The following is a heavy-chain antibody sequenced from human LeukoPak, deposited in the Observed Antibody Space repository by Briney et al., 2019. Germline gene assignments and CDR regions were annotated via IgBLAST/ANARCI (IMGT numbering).Heavy chain of an antibody. CDR2: IYHSGST. J-gene: IGHJ6*03. Sequence: PSETLSLTCAVSGGSISSGGYSWSWIRQPPGKGLEWIGYIYHSGSTYYNPSLKSRVTISVDRSKNQFSLKLSSVTAADTAVYYCARHSYYDFWSGYWEGGAGGGYDMDVWGKGTMVTVSS. D-gene: IGHD3-3*01. CDR3: ARHSYYDFWSGYWEGGAGGGYDMDV. V-gene: IGHV4-30-2*02. CDR1: GGSISSGGYS.